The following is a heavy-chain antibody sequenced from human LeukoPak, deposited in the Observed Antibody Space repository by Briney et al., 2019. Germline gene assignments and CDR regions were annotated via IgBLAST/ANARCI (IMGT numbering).Heavy chain of an antibody. CDR3: ARHPCLNCSGGAFDI. V-gene: IGHV4-61*02. Sequence: SQTLSLTCTVSGGSISSGGHYWSWIRQPAGKGLEYLGRISSTGSTNYNPSLKSRVTISVDASKNQFSLNLTSVTAADTAVYYCARHPCLNCSGGAFDIWGQGTMVTVSS. CDR1: GGSISSGGHY. D-gene: IGHD2-15*01. CDR2: ISSTGST. J-gene: IGHJ3*02.